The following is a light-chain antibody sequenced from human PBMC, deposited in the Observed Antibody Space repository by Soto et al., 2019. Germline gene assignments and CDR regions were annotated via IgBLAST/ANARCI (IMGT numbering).Light chain of an antibody. CDR3: SSYTTISGGV. Sequence: QSALTQPASVSGSPGQSITISCTGTSSDIGGYNYVSWYQQHPGKAPKLISYDVFNRPSGVSNRFSGSKSGNTASLTISGLQAEDEADYYGSSYTTISGGVFGGGTKLTVL. CDR2: DVF. CDR1: SSDIGGYNY. V-gene: IGLV2-14*01. J-gene: IGLJ2*01.